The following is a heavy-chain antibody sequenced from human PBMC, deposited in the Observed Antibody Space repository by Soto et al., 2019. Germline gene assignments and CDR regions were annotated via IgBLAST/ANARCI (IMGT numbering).Heavy chain of an antibody. CDR2: IYYSGST. Sequence: QVQLQESGPGLVKPSETLSLTCTVSGGSISSYYWSWIRQPPGKGLEWIGYIYYSGSTNYNPSLNSRVTISVDTSKNQFSLKLSSVTAADTAVYYCARSPTYCISTSCYPYYYYGMDVWGQGTTVTVSS. D-gene: IGHD2-2*01. V-gene: IGHV4-59*01. CDR3: ARSPTYCISTSCYPYYYYGMDV. CDR1: GGSISSYY. J-gene: IGHJ6*02.